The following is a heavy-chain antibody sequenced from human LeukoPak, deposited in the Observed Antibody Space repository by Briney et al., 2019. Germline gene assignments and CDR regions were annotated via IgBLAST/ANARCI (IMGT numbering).Heavy chain of an antibody. J-gene: IGHJ2*01. CDR2: IVVGSGNT. Sequence: ASVKVSCKASGFTFTSSAVQWVRQARGQRLEWIGWIVVGSGNTNYAQKFQERVTITRDMSTSTAYMELSSLRSEDAAVCYCAAALPLPRGWYFDLWGRGTLVTVSP. CDR3: AAALPLPRGWYFDL. D-gene: IGHD1-26*01. CDR1: GFTFTSSA. V-gene: IGHV1-58*01.